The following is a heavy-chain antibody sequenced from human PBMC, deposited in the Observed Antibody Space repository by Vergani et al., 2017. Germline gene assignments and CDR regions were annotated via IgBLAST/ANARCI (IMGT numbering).Heavy chain of an antibody. CDR2: IYYSRST. Sequence: QLQLQESGPGLVKPSETLSLTCTVSGGSISSSSYYWGWIRQPPGKGLEWIGSIYYSRSTYYNPSLKSRVTISVDTSKNQFSLKLSAVTAADTAVYYCARDVKGRGNWFDPWGQGTLVTVSS. D-gene: IGHD3-10*01. J-gene: IGHJ5*02. CDR1: GGSISSSSYY. V-gene: IGHV4-39*07. CDR3: ARDVKGRGNWFDP.